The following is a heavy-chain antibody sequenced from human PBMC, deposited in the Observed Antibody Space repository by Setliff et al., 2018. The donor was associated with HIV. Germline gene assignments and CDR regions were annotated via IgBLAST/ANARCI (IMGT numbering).Heavy chain of an antibody. V-gene: IGHV2-26*04. CDR1: GFSLADVRLS. CDR2: ILASDER. D-gene: IGHD3-9*01. Sequence: ESGPTLVNPTATLTLTCTVSGFSLADVRLSVSWIRQPPGKTLEWLGHILASDERSYRTTLKNRLTISKDTSKSQVVLTLSEMDPVDTAKYYCALISYDVLTGYPWAFDAWGPGAQVTVSS. CDR3: ALISYDVLTGYPWAFDA. J-gene: IGHJ5*02.